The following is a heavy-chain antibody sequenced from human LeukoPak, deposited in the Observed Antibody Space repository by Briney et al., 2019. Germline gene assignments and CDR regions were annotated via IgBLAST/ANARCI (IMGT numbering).Heavy chain of an antibody. CDR2: IRYDGSIK. CDR3: GKGSSTSGCPDY. Sequence: HPGGSLRLSCAASGFTFNSYGMHWVRQPPGKGLDWVAFIRYDGSIKHYADSVKGRFTISRDNSKHTLSLQMNSLRPEDTAVYYCGKGSSTSGCPDYWGQGTLVTVSS. J-gene: IGHJ4*02. V-gene: IGHV3-30*02. CDR1: GFTFNSYG. D-gene: IGHD6-19*01.